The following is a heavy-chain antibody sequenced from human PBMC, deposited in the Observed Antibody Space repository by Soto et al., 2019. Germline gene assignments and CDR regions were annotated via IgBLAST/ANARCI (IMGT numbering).Heavy chain of an antibody. CDR1: GGTFSSYA. CDR2: IIASYGTA. V-gene: IGHV1-69*13. D-gene: IGHD3-3*01. J-gene: IGHJ6*02. CDR3: ARVGRRTDYYYGMDV. Sequence: GASVKVSCKASGGTFSSYAISWVRQAPGQGLEWMGGIIASYGTANYAQKFQGRVTITADASASTAYMELSSLRSEDTAVYYCARVGRRTDYYYGMDVWGQGTTVTVSS.